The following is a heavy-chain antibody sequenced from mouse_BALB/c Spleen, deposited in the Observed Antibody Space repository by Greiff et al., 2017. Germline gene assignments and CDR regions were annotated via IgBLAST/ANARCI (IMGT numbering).Heavy chain of an antibody. CDR3: ARVHYYGYNYFDY. J-gene: IGHJ2*01. D-gene: IGHD1-2*01. V-gene: IGHV14-1*02. CDR1: GFNIKDYY. CDR2: IDPENGNT. Sequence: VQLKQSGAELVRPGALVKLSCKASGFNIKDYYMHWVKQRPEQGLEWIGWIDPENGNTIYDPKFQGKASITADTSSNTAYLQLSSLTSEDTAVYYCARVHYYGYNYFDYWGQGTTLTVSS.